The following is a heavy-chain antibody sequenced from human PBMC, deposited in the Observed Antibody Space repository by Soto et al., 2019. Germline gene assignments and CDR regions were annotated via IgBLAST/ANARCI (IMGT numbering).Heavy chain of an antibody. CDR1: GFTFSSYW. Sequence: GGSLRLSCAASGFTFSSYWMSWVRQAPGKGLEWVANIKQDGSEKYYVDSVKGRFTISRDNAKNSLYLQMNSLRAEDTAVYYCARDRHGYSSSWYYYYGMDVWGQGTTVTVSS. CDR2: IKQDGSEK. V-gene: IGHV3-7*05. J-gene: IGHJ6*02. CDR3: ARDRHGYSSSWYYYYGMDV. D-gene: IGHD6-13*01.